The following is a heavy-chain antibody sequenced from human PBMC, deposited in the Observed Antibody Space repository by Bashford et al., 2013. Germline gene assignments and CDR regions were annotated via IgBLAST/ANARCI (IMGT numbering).Heavy chain of an antibody. V-gene: IGHV5-51*01. D-gene: IGHD6-13*01. J-gene: IGHJ6*03. CDR3: ARHFSAAVGSTSHYYYMDV. Sequence: GESLKISXKGSGYSFTSYWIGWVRQMPGKGLEWMGIIYPGDSDTRYSPSFQGQVTISADKSISTAYLHLSSLKASDTAMYYCARHFSAAVGSTSHYYYMDVWGKGTTVTVSS. CDR1: GYSFTSYW. CDR2: IYPGDSDT.